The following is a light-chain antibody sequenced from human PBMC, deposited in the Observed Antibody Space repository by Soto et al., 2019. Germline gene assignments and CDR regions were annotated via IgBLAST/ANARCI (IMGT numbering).Light chain of an antibody. V-gene: IGKV1-9*01. CDR2: GAS. CDR3: QQSHNYMYT. CDR1: QAISSH. J-gene: IGKJ2*01. Sequence: DIQLTQSPSFLSASVGGRVTITCRASQAISSHLAWYQQKPGKAPNLLIYGASTLQSGVPSRFSGSGSGTQFTLTISSLQPEDFATYYCQQSHNYMYTFGQGTKLEIK.